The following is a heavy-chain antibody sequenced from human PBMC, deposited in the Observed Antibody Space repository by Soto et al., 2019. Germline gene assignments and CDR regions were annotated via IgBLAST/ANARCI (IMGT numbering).Heavy chain of an antibody. J-gene: IGHJ4*02. V-gene: IGHV3-48*03. D-gene: IGHD6-25*01. Sequence: PGGSLRLSCAASGFPFSLYEMNLVRQSPGKGLEWVAYITGTGSTIYYADSVKGRFTISRDNANNSLYLQMNNLRAEDTAVYYCVREEQRSWFNYKQFDSWGQGPLVTVSS. CDR2: ITGTGSTI. CDR3: VREEQRSWFNYKQFDS. CDR1: GFPFSLYE.